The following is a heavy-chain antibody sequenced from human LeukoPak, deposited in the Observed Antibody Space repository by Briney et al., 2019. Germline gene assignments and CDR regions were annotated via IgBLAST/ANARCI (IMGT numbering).Heavy chain of an antibody. CDR2: FGTRSTSI. D-gene: IGHD3-22*01. V-gene: IGHV3-21*01. Sequence: GGSLRLSCTASGFTFSGYSMNWIRQAPGKGLEWVSSFGTRSTSIYHAGSVKGRFAISRANAKNSLYLQMNSLRAEDTALYYCAREVSEGFDFWGQGTLVTVSS. CDR3: AREVSEGFDF. CDR1: GFTFSGYS. J-gene: IGHJ4*02.